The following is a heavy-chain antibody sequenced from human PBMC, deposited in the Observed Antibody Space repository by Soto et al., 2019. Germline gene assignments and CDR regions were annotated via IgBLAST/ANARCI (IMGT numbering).Heavy chain of an antibody. CDR3: ARDRIIGTSYSDY. CDR1: SGSITSFY. D-gene: IGHD1-7*01. V-gene: IGHV4-4*07. CDR2: IHSSGTT. Sequence: SETLSLTCTVSSGSITSFYWAWMRQPAGKGLEWIGRIHSSGTTNYNPSLSSRVTMSVDPSKNQFSLRLTSVTAAVTAVYYCARDRIIGTSYSDYWGQGILVTVSS. J-gene: IGHJ4*02.